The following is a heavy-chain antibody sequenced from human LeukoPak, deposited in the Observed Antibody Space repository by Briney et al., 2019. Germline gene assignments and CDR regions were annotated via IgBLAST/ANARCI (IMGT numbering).Heavy chain of an antibody. Sequence: PGRSLRLSCAASGFTFSSYGMHWVRQAPGKGLEWVAVISYDGSNKYYADSVKGRFTISRDNSKNTLYLQMNSLRAEDTAVYYCAKAGSGYWGQGTLVTVSS. CDR1: GFTFSSYG. V-gene: IGHV3-30*18. D-gene: IGHD6-19*01. J-gene: IGHJ4*02. CDR3: AKAGSGY. CDR2: ISYDGSNK.